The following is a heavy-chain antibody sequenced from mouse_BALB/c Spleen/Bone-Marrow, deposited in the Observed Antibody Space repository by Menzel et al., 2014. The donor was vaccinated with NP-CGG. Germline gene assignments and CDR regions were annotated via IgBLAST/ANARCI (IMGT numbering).Heavy chain of an antibody. CDR3: ARSRGEGY. CDR1: GYSFTSYW. CDR2: IHPSGSET. V-gene: IGHV1-61*01. Sequence: QVQLQQSGAELVRPGASVKLSCKASGYSFTSYWMNWVKQRPGQGLEWIGMIHPSGSETRLNQNFKDEATLTVDKSSSTAYMQLSSPTSEDSAVYYCARSRGEGYWGQGTLVTVSA. J-gene: IGHJ3*01.